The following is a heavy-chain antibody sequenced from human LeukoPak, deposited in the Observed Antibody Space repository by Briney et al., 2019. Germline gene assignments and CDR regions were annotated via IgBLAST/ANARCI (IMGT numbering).Heavy chain of an antibody. J-gene: IGHJ4*02. CDR1: GGSISSYY. CDR2: LYTSGST. V-gene: IGHV4-4*07. CDR3: ARGGSSGYYYG. Sequence: SETLSLTCTVAGGSISSYYWSWIRQPAGKGLEWNGRLYTSGSTNYNPSLKSRVTMSVATSKNQFSLKLTSMTAADTAVYYCARGGSSGYYYGWGQGTLVTVSS. D-gene: IGHD3-22*01.